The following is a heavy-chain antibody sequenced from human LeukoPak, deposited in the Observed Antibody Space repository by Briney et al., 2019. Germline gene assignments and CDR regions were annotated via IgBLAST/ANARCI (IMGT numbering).Heavy chain of an antibody. Sequence: PGGSLRLSCAASGFTFSSYSLNWVRQAPGKGLEWVSVIYATGNTYYANSVKGRFTISRDNSENTLYLQMNSLRVGDTAVYYCARHSDSPNYPDTDSFDLWGQGTTVTVSS. D-gene: IGHD3-22*01. V-gene: IGHV3-66*04. CDR2: IYATGNT. J-gene: IGHJ3*01. CDR1: GFTFSSYS. CDR3: ARHSDSPNYPDTDSFDL.